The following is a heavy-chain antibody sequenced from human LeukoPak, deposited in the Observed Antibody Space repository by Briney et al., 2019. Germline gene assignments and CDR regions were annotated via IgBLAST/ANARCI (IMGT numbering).Heavy chain of an antibody. V-gene: IGHV1-2*02. CDR1: GNTFSGSY. CDR2: IDPNSAGTNT. J-gene: IGHJ4*02. D-gene: IGHD2-8*02. Sequence: ASVKVSCKGSGNTFSGSYVHWVRQAPDQGLEWMGWIDPNSAGTNTNYAQKFQDRVTFTRDASVSAAYMELSRLTTDDTAVYYCARQYWPDKFVDFWGQGTLVTVSS. CDR3: ARQYWPDKFVDF.